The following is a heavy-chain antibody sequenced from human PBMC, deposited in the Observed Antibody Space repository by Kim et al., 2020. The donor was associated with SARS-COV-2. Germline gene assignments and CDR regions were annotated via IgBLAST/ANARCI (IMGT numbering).Heavy chain of an antibody. V-gene: IGHV4-39*01. Sequence: SETLSLTCSVSGGYISTGTYYWGWIRQPPGKGLEWIGNIYYSGSAYYNPSLKSRVTISLDTSKNQFSLKLSSVTAADTAVYYCARRTERFNWFDPWGQGTLVTVSS. J-gene: IGHJ5*02. D-gene: IGHD3-3*01. CDR1: GGYISTGTYY. CDR2: IYYSGSA. CDR3: ARRTERFNWFDP.